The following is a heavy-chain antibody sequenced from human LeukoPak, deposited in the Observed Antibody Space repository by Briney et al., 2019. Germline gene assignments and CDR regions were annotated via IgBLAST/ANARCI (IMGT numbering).Heavy chain of an antibody. D-gene: IGHD4-11*01. CDR1: GFTFSTYA. Sequence: GGSLRLSCAASGFTFSTYAMSWVRQAPGKGLEWVSGISGSGGISGGGGSTYYADSVKGRFTISRDNSKNTLYLQMNSLRAEDTAVYYCAKDKFDYSNFGHAFDIWGQGTMVTVSS. CDR3: AKDKFDYSNFGHAFDI. V-gene: IGHV3-23*01. J-gene: IGHJ3*02. CDR2: ISGSGGISGGGGST.